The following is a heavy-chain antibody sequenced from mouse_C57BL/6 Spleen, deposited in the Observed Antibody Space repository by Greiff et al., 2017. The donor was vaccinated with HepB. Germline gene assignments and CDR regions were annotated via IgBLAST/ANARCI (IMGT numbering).Heavy chain of an antibody. CDR2: IRNKANGYTT. V-gene: IGHV7-3*01. CDR1: GFTFTDYY. D-gene: IGHD1-1*01. CDR3: ARYISPNYYGSSYAMDY. J-gene: IGHJ4*01. Sequence: EVKLMESGGGLVQPGGSLSLSCAASGFTFTDYYMSWVRQPPGKALEWLGFIRNKANGYTTEYSVSVKGRFTISRDNSQSILYLQMNALRAEDSATYYGARYISPNYYGSSYAMDYWGQGTSVTVSS.